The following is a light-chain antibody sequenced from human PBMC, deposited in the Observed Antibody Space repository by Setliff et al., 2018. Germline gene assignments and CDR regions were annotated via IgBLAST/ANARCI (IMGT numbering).Light chain of an antibody. J-gene: IGLJ2*01. CDR2: EVT. Sequence: QSALTQPASVSGSPGQSITISCSGTIGDVGAYDFVSWYQHHPGKAPKLVIYEVTNRPSGISNRFSGSKSGNSASLIISGLQAEDEADYYCSAYTSETTHALFAGGTK. CDR3: SAYTSETTHAL. CDR1: IGDVGAYDF. V-gene: IGLV2-14*01.